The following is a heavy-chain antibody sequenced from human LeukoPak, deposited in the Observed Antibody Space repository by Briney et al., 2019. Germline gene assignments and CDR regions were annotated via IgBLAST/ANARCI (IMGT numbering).Heavy chain of an antibody. Sequence: SETLSLTCTVSGGSINRYYWNWIRQSPGKGLEWVGYVYYNGGTTYNPSLKSRVTISVDTSKNQFFLKLSSVTAADTAVYYCARSTTVTSYGMDVWGQGTTVTVSS. V-gene: IGHV4-59*08. CDR2: VYYNGGT. D-gene: IGHD4-17*01. J-gene: IGHJ6*02. CDR3: ARSTTVTSYGMDV. CDR1: GGSINRYY.